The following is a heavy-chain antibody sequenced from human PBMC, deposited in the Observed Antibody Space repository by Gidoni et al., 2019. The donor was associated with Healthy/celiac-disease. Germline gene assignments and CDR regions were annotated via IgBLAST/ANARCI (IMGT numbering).Heavy chain of an antibody. CDR1: GGSISSGGYS. V-gene: IGHV4-30-2*01. Sequence: QLQLQESGSGLVKPSQTLSLTCAVSGGSISSGGYSWSWIRQPPGKGLEWIGYIYHSGSTYYHPSLKSRVTIAVDRSKNQFSRKLSSGTAADTAVYYCASGKDCISTSCYARDWDQGTLVTVSS. J-gene: IGHJ4*02. CDR3: ASGKDCISTSCYARD. CDR2: IYHSGST. D-gene: IGHD2-2*01.